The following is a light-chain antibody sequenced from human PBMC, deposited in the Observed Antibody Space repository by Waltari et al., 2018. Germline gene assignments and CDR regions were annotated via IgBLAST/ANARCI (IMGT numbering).Light chain of an antibody. V-gene: IGKV3-20*01. Sequence: IVLTQSPGTLSLSPGGRATLSCRASQNIGNYLAWYQQKPGQAPGLLIYGASSRAAGIPDRFSGSGSGADFSLTISRLEPEDFAVYYCQHHVRLPATFGQGTKV. J-gene: IGKJ1*01. CDR2: GAS. CDR1: QNIGNY. CDR3: QHHVRLPAT.